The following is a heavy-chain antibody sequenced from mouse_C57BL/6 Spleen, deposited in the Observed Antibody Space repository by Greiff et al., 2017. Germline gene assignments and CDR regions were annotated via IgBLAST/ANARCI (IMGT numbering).Heavy chain of an antibody. CDR1: GFTFSNYW. Sequence: EVKVEESGGGLVQPGGSMKLSCVASGFTFSNYWMNWVRQSPEKGLEWVAQIRLKSDNYATHYAESVKGRFTISRDDSKSSVYLQMNNLRAEDTGIYYCTPIYYGHGDYWGQGTSVTVSS. D-gene: IGHD2-1*01. J-gene: IGHJ4*01. CDR3: TPIYYGHGDY. CDR2: IRLKSDNYAT. V-gene: IGHV6-3*01.